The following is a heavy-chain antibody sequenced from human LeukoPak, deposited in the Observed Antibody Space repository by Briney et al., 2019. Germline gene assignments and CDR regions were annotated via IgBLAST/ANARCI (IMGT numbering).Heavy chain of an antibody. D-gene: IGHD5-18*01. Sequence: GGSLRLSCAASGFTFDDYGMSWVRQAPGKGLVWVSRINLDGSSTNYADSVKGRFTISRDNAKNTLYLQMNSLRAEDTALYYCARDPIGYSYIDYWGQGTLVTVSS. CDR3: ARDPIGYSYIDY. V-gene: IGHV3-74*01. J-gene: IGHJ4*02. CDR2: INLDGSST. CDR1: GFTFDDYG.